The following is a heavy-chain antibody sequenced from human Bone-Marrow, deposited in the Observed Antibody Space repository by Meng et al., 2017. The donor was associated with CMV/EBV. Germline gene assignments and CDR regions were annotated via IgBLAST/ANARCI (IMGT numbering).Heavy chain of an antibody. D-gene: IGHD3-10*01. Sequence: ASVKVSCKASGYTFTSYGISWVRQAPGQGLEWMGWISAYNGNTNYAQKLQGRVTMTTDTSTSTAYMELRSQRSDDTAVYYCARESLLWFGESQSRPNKMPFDIWGQGTMVTVSS. CDR3: ARESLLWFGESQSRPNKMPFDI. J-gene: IGHJ3*02. V-gene: IGHV1-18*01. CDR2: ISAYNGNT. CDR1: GYTFTSYG.